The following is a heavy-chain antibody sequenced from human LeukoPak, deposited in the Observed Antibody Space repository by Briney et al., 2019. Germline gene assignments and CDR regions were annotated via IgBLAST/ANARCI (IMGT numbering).Heavy chain of an antibody. Sequence: SETLSLTCTVYGGSFSVYYWSWIRQPAGKGLEWIGRIYTSGSTNYNPSLKSRVTMSVDTSKNQFSLQLNFVTLEDTAVYYCAREATANSIDYWGQGTLVTVSS. CDR2: IYTSGST. CDR1: GGSFSVYY. CDR3: AREATANSIDY. D-gene: IGHD2/OR15-2a*01. V-gene: IGHV4-4*07. J-gene: IGHJ4*02.